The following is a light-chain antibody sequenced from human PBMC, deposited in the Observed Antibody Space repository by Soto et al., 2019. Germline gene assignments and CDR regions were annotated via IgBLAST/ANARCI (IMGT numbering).Light chain of an antibody. CDR3: QQRSNWHRR. CDR1: QSVSSY. J-gene: IGKJ1*01. CDR2: DSY. Sequence: EIVLTQSPATLSLSPGERATLSCRASQSVSSYLAWYQQKPDQAPRLLNYDSYKRAAGIPARFSGRGSGTDFTITVHSVETEDSAVYYSQQRSNWHRRFGQGTKVEI. V-gene: IGKV3-11*01.